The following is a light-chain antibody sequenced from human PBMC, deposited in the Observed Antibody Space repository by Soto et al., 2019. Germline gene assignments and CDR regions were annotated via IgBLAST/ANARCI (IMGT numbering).Light chain of an antibody. V-gene: IGLV2-23*01. CDR1: SSDVGSYRL. J-gene: IGLJ2*01. Sequence: QSALTQPASLSASPGEPITISCTGPSSDVGSYRLVSWYQQHPGKAPKLIIYEDDERPSGVSNRFSGSKSGNTASLTISGLQAEDEADYYCSSYAGRSTFVVFGGGTKLTVL. CDR3: SSYAGRSTFVV. CDR2: EDD.